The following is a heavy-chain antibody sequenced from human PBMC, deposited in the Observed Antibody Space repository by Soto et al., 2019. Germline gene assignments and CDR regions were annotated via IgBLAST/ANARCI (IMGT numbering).Heavy chain of an antibody. CDR3: ARLITTSSIYYDYYMDV. CDR1: GFTFSSYS. V-gene: IGHV3-21*01. Sequence: EVQLVESGGGLVKPGGSLRLSCAASGFTFSSYSMNWVRQAPGKGLEWASSISSSSSYIYYADSVKGRFTISRDNAKNSLYLQMNGLRAEDTAVYYCARLITTSSIYYDYYMDVWGKGTTVTLSS. CDR2: ISSSSSYI. J-gene: IGHJ6*03. D-gene: IGHD4-4*01.